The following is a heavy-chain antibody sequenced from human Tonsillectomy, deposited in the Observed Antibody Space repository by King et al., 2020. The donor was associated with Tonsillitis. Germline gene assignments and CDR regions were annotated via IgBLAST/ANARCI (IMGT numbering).Heavy chain of an antibody. CDR1: GFTFSDYA. D-gene: IGHD6-13*01. CDR3: SKGYSSSWFFAFDI. CDR2: VSGRGDNT. J-gene: IGHJ3*02. Sequence: VQLVESGGGLVQPGGSLRLSCAASGFTFSDYAISWVRQAPGKGLEWFSTVSGRGDNTYFVDSVKGRFTISRDNSKNTLYLQMNSLRAEDTAIYYCSKGYSSSWFFAFDIWGQGTMVTVSS. V-gene: IGHV3-23*04.